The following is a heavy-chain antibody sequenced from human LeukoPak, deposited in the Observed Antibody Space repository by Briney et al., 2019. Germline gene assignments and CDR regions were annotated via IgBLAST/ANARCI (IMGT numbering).Heavy chain of an antibody. V-gene: IGHV4-59*01. CDR2: IYYSGST. J-gene: IGHJ3*02. CDR3: XXXXXXXXRXXXXDI. Sequence: XSYYXSWIRQPPXKXXEWIGYIYYSGSTXYNPSLKSRVTISVDXSKKXFSLKLSSVTAADTAVYYCXXXXXXXXRXXXXDIXGRXTXVTVSS. CDR1: XSYY.